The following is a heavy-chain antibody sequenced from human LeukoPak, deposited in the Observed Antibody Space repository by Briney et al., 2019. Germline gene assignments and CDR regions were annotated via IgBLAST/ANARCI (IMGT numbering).Heavy chain of an antibody. CDR3: ARDPDIVVVPAAKSHYYYMDV. D-gene: IGHD2-2*01. CDR1: GYTFTSYG. Sequence: ASVKVSCKASGYTFTSYGISWVRQAPGQGLEWMGWISAYNGNTNYAQKLQGRVTMTTDTSTSTAYMELRSLRSDDTAVYYCARDPDIVVVPAAKSHYYYMDVWGKGTTVTVSS. J-gene: IGHJ6*03. V-gene: IGHV1-18*01. CDR2: ISAYNGNT.